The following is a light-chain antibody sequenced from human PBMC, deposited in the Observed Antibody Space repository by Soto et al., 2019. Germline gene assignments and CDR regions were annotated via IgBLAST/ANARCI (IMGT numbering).Light chain of an antibody. J-gene: IGLJ1*01. CDR1: SSDVGAYNY. CDR3: SSYTGAYTLV. Sequence: QSALVQPASVSGSPGQSIAISCTGTSSDVGAYNYVSWYQQHPGKAPKLIVHEVSDRPSGVSDRFSGSKSGNTASLTISGLQAEDEADYYCSSYTGAYTLVFGTGTKLTVL. CDR2: EVS. V-gene: IGLV2-14*01.